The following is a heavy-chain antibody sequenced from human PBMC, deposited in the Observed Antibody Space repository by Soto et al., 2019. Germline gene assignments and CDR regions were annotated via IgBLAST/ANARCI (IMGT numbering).Heavy chain of an antibody. CDR1: GGSISSSNW. V-gene: IGHV4-4*02. CDR3: ARAPPGYCSGGSCYSEYFQH. CDR2: IYHSGST. D-gene: IGHD2-15*01. J-gene: IGHJ1*01. Sequence: TSETLSLTCAVSGGSISSSNWWSWVRQPPGKGLEWIGEIYHSGSTNYNPSLKSRVTISVDKSKNQFSLKLSSVTAADTAVYYCARAPPGYCSGGSCYSEYFQHWGQGTLVTVSS.